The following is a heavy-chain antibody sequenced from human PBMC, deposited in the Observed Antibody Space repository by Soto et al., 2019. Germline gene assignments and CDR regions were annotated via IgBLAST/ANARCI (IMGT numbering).Heavy chain of an antibody. V-gene: IGHV1-69*08. CDR2: IIPILGTG. D-gene: IGHD3-10*01. Sequence: QVQLVQSGPEVKKSGSSVKVSCKLSGGTFTSDTISWLRRAPGQGLEWMGRIIPILGTGNYAQKFQGRITITEDKSTNTGYMALSSLTSEDTAIYYCAIEEGYYNMGTFPFYYMDVWGNGTTVTVSS. CDR3: AIEEGYYNMGTFPFYYMDV. CDR1: GGTFTSDT. J-gene: IGHJ6*03.